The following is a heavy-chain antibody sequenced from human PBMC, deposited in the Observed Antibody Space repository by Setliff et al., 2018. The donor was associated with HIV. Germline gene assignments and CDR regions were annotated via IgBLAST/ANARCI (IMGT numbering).Heavy chain of an antibody. Sequence: SETLSLTCTVSRDSIRNGAYYWGRIRQPPGKGLEWIGSIYYSGSAYYNPSFKSRVTLSVDTSENQFSLRLSSVTAADTAIYYCTTDLGSGRFSWNNNWGQGTLVTVSS. D-gene: IGHD1-26*01. CDR3: TTDLGSGRFSWNNN. CDR2: IYYSGSA. J-gene: IGHJ4*02. CDR1: RDSIRNGAYY. V-gene: IGHV4-39*07.